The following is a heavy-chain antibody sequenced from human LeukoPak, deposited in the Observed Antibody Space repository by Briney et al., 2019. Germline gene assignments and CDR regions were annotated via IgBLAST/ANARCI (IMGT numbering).Heavy chain of an antibody. Sequence: PGGSLRLSCAASGFTFDDYGMSWVRQAPGKGLEWVSVIYSGGSTYYADSVKGRFTISRDNSKNTLYLQMNSLRAEDTAVYYCARESMTTVTTHAFEIWGQGTMVTVSS. CDR2: IYSGGST. D-gene: IGHD4-17*01. CDR3: ARESMTTVTTHAFEI. CDR1: GFTFDDYG. V-gene: IGHV3-53*01. J-gene: IGHJ3*02.